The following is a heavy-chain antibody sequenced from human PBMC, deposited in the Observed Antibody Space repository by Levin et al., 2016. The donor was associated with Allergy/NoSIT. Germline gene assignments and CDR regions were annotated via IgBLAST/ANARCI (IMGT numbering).Heavy chain of an antibody. V-gene: IGHV4-39*07. J-gene: IGHJ6*02. CDR3: ARYDYTDYYYYAIDV. Sequence: RQAPGKGLEWIGSLYYSGSTYYNPSLKSRVTISVDTSKNQFSLKVSSVTAADTAVYYCARYDYTDYYYYAIDVWGQGTTVTVSS. D-gene: IGHD4-11*01. CDR2: LYYSGST.